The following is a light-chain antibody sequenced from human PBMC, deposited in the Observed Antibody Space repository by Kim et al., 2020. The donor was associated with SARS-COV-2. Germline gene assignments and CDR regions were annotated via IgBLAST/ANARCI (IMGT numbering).Light chain of an antibody. J-gene: IGKJ1*01. V-gene: IGKV1-39*01. CDR3: QQSYSTPRT. CDR2: GAF. CDR1: QNITTY. Sequence: DIQMTQSPSSLSAFVGDRVTITCRTSQNITTYLNWYRQKPGRAPNVLIYGAFNLQSGVPSRFSGSGSGTDFTLTIRGLQPEDFATYYCQQSYSTPRTFGQGTKVDIK.